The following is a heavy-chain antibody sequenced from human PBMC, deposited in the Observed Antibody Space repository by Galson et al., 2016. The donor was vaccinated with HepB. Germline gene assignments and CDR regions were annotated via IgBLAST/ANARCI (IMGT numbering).Heavy chain of an antibody. CDR2: TYYRSKWWH. CDR3: ARAEANWDGGGDNYFDS. V-gene: IGHV6-1*01. D-gene: IGHD7-27*01. Sequence: CAISGDSVSNINVAWNWIRQSPSRGLEWLGRTYYRSKWWHTYAVSMKSRTTINPDIFKNQFSLQLNSVTPEDTAVYYCARAEANWDGGGDNYFDSWGQGILVTVSS. J-gene: IGHJ5*01. CDR1: GDSVSNINVA.